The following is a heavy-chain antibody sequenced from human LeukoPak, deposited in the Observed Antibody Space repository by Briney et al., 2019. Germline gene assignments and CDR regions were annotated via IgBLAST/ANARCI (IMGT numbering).Heavy chain of an antibody. Sequence: SETLSLTCTVSGGSISGDHWNWIRQPPGKGLEWIGNIYYSGNTNYNPSLKSRVTISVDTSKNQFSLKLSSVTAADTAVYYCARVTGYTRVFDPWGQGTLVTVSS. J-gene: IGHJ5*02. D-gene: IGHD6-13*01. V-gene: IGHV4-59*08. CDR2: IYYSGNT. CDR1: GGSISGDH. CDR3: ARVTGYTRVFDP.